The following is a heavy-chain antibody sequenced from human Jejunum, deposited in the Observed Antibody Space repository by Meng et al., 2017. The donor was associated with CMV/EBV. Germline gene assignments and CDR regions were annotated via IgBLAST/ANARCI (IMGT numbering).Heavy chain of an antibody. CDR3: ARSQMGDLDY. J-gene: IGHJ4*02. CDR1: GFNFGPFY. D-gene: IGHD5-24*01. CDR2: INSDESKR. V-gene: IGHV3-74*01. Sequence: EARLVESGGGLVQPGGSLRLSCAASGFNFGPFYMHWVRQAPGKGLVWLSHINSDESKRHYADSVKGRFTISRDNAKNTLYLQMNSLRAEDTAVYFCARSQMGDLDYWGRGTLVTVSS.